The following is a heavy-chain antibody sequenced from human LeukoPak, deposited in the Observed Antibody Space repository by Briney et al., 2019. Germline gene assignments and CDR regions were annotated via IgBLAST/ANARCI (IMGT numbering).Heavy chain of an antibody. Sequence: GGSLRLSCAASGFTFSSYWMHWVRQAPGKGLVWVSRINTDGSSTSYADSVKGRFTISRDNAKYTLYLQMNSLRAEDTAVYYCARVGYDFWSGYYAFDYWGQGTLVTVSS. D-gene: IGHD3-3*01. CDR3: ARVGYDFWSGYYAFDY. V-gene: IGHV3-74*01. J-gene: IGHJ4*02. CDR2: INTDGSST. CDR1: GFTFSSYW.